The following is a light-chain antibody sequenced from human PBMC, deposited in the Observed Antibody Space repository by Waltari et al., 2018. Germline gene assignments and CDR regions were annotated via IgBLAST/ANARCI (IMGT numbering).Light chain of an antibody. Sequence: DIVMTQSPDSLAVSLGERATINCKSSQSVLFSLKNKNYLAGYQQKPGQPPKLLIYWASTRESGVPDRFSGSESGTDFNLTISSLQAEDVAGYYCQQYYSTPYTFGQGTKLEIK. CDR3: QQYYSTPYT. V-gene: IGKV4-1*01. CDR2: WAS. CDR1: QSVLFSLKNKNY. J-gene: IGKJ2*01.